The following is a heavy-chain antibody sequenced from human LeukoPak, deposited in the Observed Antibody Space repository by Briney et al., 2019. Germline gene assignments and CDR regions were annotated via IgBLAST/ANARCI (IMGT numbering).Heavy chain of an antibody. Sequence: GGSLRLSCAASGFTFSSYSMNWVRQAPGKGLEWVSSISSSSSYIYYADSVKGRFTISRDNAKNSLYLQMNSLRAEDTAVYYCAREYSSGWATDYYAMDVWGQGTTVTVSS. CDR2: ISSSSSYI. CDR3: AREYSSGWATDYYAMDV. D-gene: IGHD6-19*01. V-gene: IGHV3-21*01. J-gene: IGHJ6*02. CDR1: GFTFSSYS.